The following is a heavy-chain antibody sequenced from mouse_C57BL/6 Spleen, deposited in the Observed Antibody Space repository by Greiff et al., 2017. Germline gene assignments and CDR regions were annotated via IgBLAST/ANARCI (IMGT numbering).Heavy chain of an antibody. CDR1: GYTFTDYE. CDR2: IDPETGGT. V-gene: IGHV1-15*01. D-gene: IGHD4-1*01. J-gene: IGHJ2*01. CDR3: TRVDTNWDVTY. Sequence: VQLQQSGAELVRPGASVTLSCKASGYTFTDYEMHWVKQTPVHGLEWIGAIDPETGGTAYNQKFKGKAILTADKSSSTAYMELRSLTSEDSAVYYCTRVDTNWDVTYWGQGTTLTVSS.